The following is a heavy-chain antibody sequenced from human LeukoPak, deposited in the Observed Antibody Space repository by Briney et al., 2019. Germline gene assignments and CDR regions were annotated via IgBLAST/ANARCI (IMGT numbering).Heavy chain of an antibody. CDR3: ARVRPVAGTRWFDP. CDR1: GYTFTSYG. Sequence: ASVKVSCTASGYTFTSYGISWVRQAPGQGLEWMGWISAYNGNTNYAQKLQGRVTMTTDTSTSTAYMELRSLRSDDTAVYYCARVRPVAGTRWFDPWGQGTLVTVSS. J-gene: IGHJ5*02. V-gene: IGHV1-18*01. CDR2: ISAYNGNT. D-gene: IGHD6-19*01.